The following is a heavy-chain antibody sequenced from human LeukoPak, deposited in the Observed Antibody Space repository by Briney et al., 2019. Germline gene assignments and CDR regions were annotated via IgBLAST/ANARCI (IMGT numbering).Heavy chain of an antibody. D-gene: IGHD1-26*01. CDR2: ISYDGNDK. V-gene: IGHV3-30*18. CDR1: AFTFSSYA. J-gene: IGHJ4*02. Sequence: GRSLRVSCAASAFTFSSYAMHWVRQAPGKGLEWVAAISYDGNDKYYADSVKGRFTISRDNSENTLYLQMNSLRAEDTAVYYCAKDYYTGSYRPFDCWGQGTQVTVSS. CDR3: AKDYYTGSYRPFDC.